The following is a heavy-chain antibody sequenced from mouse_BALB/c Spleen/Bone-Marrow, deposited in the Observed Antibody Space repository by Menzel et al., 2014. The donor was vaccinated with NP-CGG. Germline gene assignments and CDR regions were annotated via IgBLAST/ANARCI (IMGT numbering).Heavy chain of an antibody. J-gene: IGHJ1*01. CDR3: ARDNGSSPSYWFFNV. V-gene: IGHV7-3*02. D-gene: IGHD1-1*01. CDR1: GFTFTDYY. CDR2: IRNEANGYTT. Sequence: DVMLVESGGGLVQPGGSLRLSCATSGFTFTDYYMTWARQPSGKALEWLSFIRNEANGYTTEYSASVKGRFTISRDNSQSILYLQMNTLRPEDSATYYCARDNGSSPSYWFFNVWGAGTTVTVSS.